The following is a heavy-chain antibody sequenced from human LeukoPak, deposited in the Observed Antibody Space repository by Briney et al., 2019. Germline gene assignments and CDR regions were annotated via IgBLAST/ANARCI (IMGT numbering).Heavy chain of an antibody. CDR2: MNPNSGNT. V-gene: IGHV1-8*03. CDR3: ARVLRYLPYYYYYMDV. Sequence: ASVKVSCKASGYTFTGYYMHWVRQAPGQGLEWMGWMNPNSGNTGYAQKFQGRVTITRNTSISTAYMELSSLRSEDTAVYYCARVLRYLPYYYYYMDVWGKGTTVTISS. D-gene: IGHD3-9*01. J-gene: IGHJ6*03. CDR1: GYTFTGYY.